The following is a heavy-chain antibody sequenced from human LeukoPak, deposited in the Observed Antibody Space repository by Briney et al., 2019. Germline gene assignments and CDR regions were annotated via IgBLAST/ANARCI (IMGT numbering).Heavy chain of an antibody. V-gene: IGHV3-21*01. CDR3: ARVVLVAAAGYFDY. D-gene: IGHD6-13*01. CDR2: ISSSSSYI. J-gene: IGHJ4*02. Sequence: GGSLRLSCAASGFTFSSYSMNWVRQALGKGLEWVSSISSSSSYIYYADSVKGRFTISRDNAKNSLYLQMNSLRAEDTAVYYCARVVLVAAAGYFDYWGQGTLVTVSS. CDR1: GFTFSSYS.